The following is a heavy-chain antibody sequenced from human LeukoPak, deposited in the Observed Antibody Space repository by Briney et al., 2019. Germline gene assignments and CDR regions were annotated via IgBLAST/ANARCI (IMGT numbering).Heavy chain of an antibody. D-gene: IGHD2-15*01. CDR1: GYTLTELP. Sequence: ASVKVSCKASGYTLTELPMHWVRQAPGKGLEWMGGFDPEDGETIYAQKFQGRVTMTEDTSTDTAYMELSSLRSEDTAVYYCATVRSGVLSTPPDYWGQGTLVTVSS. V-gene: IGHV1-24*01. CDR3: ATVRSGVLSTPPDY. CDR2: FDPEDGET. J-gene: IGHJ4*02.